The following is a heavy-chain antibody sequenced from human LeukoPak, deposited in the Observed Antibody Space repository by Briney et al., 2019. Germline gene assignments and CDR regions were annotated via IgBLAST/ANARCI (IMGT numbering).Heavy chain of an antibody. CDR3: ARVRNGGATRGSYFDY. D-gene: IGHD1-26*01. V-gene: IGHV4-39*01. CDR2: IYYSGST. CDR1: GGSISSSSYY. J-gene: IGHJ4*02. Sequence: PSETLSLTCTVSGGSISSSSYYWGWIRQPPGKGLEWIGSIYYSGSTYYNPSLKSRVTISVDTSKNQFSLKLSSVTAADTAVYYCARVRNGGATRGSYFDYWGQGTLVTVSS.